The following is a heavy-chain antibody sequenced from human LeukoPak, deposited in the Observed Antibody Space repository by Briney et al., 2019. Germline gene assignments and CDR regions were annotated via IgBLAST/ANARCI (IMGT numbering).Heavy chain of an antibody. CDR3: AREWGYSYGSYYYYYYMDV. CDR2: IKQDGSEK. V-gene: IGHV3-7*01. CDR1: GFTFSSYW. Sequence: GGSLRLSCAASGFTFSSYWMSWVRQAPGKGLEWVANIKQDGSEKYYVDSVKGRFTISRDNAKNSLYLQMNSLRAEGTAVYYCAREWGYSYGSYYYYYYMDVWGKGTTVTISS. D-gene: IGHD5-18*01. J-gene: IGHJ6*03.